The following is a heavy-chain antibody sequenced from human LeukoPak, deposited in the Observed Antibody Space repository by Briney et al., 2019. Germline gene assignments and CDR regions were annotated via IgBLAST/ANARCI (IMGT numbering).Heavy chain of an antibody. CDR2: INHSGRT. CDR1: GGSFSAYY. CDR3: ARSPRYSGYDYGSDY. D-gene: IGHD5-12*01. J-gene: IGHJ4*02. Sequence: SETLSLTYAVYGGSFSAYYWSWIRQPPGKGLEWIGEINHSGRTNYNASLKSRVTISVDTSKNQFSLKMSYVTAADTAVYYCARSPRYSGYDYGSDYWGRGILVTVSS. V-gene: IGHV4-34*01.